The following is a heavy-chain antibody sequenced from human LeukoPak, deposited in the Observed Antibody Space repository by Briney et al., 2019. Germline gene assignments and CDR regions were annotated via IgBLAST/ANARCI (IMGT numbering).Heavy chain of an antibody. Sequence: SETLSLTCAVYGGSFSGYYWSWIRQPPGKGLEWIGEINHSGSTNYNPSLKSRVTISVDTSKNQFSLKLSSVTAADTAVYYCASTVTTNYYYGMDVWGQGTTVTVSS. J-gene: IGHJ6*02. V-gene: IGHV4-34*01. CDR3: ASTVTTNYYYGMDV. CDR1: GGSFSGYY. CDR2: INHSGST. D-gene: IGHD4-17*01.